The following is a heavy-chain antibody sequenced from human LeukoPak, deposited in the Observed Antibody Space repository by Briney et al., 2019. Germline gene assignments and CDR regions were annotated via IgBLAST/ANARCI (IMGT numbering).Heavy chain of an antibody. J-gene: IGHJ5*02. D-gene: IGHD1-20*01. V-gene: IGHV3-11*04. CDR3: AKGTSYNWNDGWFDP. CDR2: ISSSGSTI. CDR1: GFTFSDYY. Sequence: GGSLRLSCAASGFTFSDYYMSWIRQAPGKGLEWVSYISSSGSTIYYADSVMGRFTISRDNSKNTLYLQMNSLRAEDTAVYYCAKGTSYNWNDGWFDPWGNGILVTVSS.